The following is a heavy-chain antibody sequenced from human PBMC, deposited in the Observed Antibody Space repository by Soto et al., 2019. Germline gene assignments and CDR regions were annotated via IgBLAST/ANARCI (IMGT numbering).Heavy chain of an antibody. J-gene: IGHJ4*02. CDR1: AYSITSGHY. V-gene: IGHV4-38-2*01. CDR3: ATYDASGHKF. Sequence: SETLSLTCAVSAYSITSGHYWGWIRQPPGKGLEWIGSIYHSGSTFYNPSLKSRVTISVDTSKNQLSLKLTSVTAADTAMYHCATYDASGHKFWGPGTQVTVPS. D-gene: IGHD3-16*01. CDR2: IYHSGST.